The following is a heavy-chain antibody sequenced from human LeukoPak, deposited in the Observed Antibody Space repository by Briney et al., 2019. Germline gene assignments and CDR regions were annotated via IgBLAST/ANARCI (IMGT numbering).Heavy chain of an antibody. D-gene: IGHD3-10*01. CDR1: GFTFSSYS. CDR2: ISSSSSTI. J-gene: IGHJ6*04. V-gene: IGHV3-48*01. CDR3: ARDLNYYGSGSPHGSMDV. Sequence: GGSLRLSCAASGFTFSSYSMNWVRQAPGKGLEWVSYISSSSSTIYYADSVKGRFTISRDNAKNSLYLQMNSLRAEDTAVYYCARDLNYYGSGSPHGSMDVWGKGTPVTVSS.